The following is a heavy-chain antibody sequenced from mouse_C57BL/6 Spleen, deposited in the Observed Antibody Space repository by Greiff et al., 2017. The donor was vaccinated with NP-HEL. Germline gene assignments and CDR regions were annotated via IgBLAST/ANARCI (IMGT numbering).Heavy chain of an antibody. Sequence: VQLQQSGAELVRPGASVKLSCTASGFNIKDDYMHWVKQRPEQGLEWIGWIDPENGDTEYASKFQGKATLTADTSSNTAYLQLSSLTSEDTAVYYCTTKFLLLGSSHWYFDVWGTGTTVTVSS. CDR3: TTKFLLLGSSHWYFDV. D-gene: IGHD1-1*01. J-gene: IGHJ1*03. CDR1: GFNIKDDY. V-gene: IGHV14-4*01. CDR2: IDPENGDT.